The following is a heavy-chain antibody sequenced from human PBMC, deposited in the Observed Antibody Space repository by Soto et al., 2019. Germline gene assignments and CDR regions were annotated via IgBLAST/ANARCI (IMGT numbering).Heavy chain of an antibody. V-gene: IGHV3-23*01. CDR3: AKDLGYCSGGSCSRGAAFDI. CDR1: GFTFSSYA. Sequence: GGSLRLSCAASGFTFSSYAMSWVRQAPGKGLEWVSAISGRGGSTYYADSVKGRFTISRDNSKNTLYLQMNSLRAEDTAVYYCAKDLGYCSGGSCSRGAAFDIWGQGTMVTVSS. CDR2: ISGRGGST. J-gene: IGHJ3*02. D-gene: IGHD2-15*01.